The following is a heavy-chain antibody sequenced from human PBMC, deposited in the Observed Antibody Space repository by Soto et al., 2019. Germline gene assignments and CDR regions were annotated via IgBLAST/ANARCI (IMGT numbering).Heavy chain of an antibody. Sequence: GGSLRLSCAASGFTFSSYSMNWVRQAPGKGLEWVSSISSSSSYIYYADSVKGRFTISRDNAKNSLYLQMNSLRAEDTAVYYCARGDTTVTTPPGYWGQGTLVTVSS. CDR2: ISSSSSYI. D-gene: IGHD4-17*01. V-gene: IGHV3-21*01. CDR1: GFTFSSYS. CDR3: ARGDTTVTTPPGY. J-gene: IGHJ4*02.